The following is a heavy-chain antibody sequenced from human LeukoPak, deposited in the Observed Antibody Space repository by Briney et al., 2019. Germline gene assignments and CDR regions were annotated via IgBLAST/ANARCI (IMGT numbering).Heavy chain of an antibody. D-gene: IGHD4-11*01. Sequence: GGSLRLSCAASGFTFSDYYMSWICQAPGKRLEWVSYISSSGSTIYYADSVKGRFTISRDNAKNSLYLQMNSLRAEDTAVYYCAREVSYSNGAFDIWGQGTMVTVSS. J-gene: IGHJ3*02. CDR3: AREVSYSNGAFDI. CDR1: GFTFSDYY. V-gene: IGHV3-11*04. CDR2: ISSSGSTI.